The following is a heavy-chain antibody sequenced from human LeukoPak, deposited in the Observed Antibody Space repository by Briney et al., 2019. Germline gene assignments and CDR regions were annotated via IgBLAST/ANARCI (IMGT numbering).Heavy chain of an antibody. J-gene: IGHJ6*03. CDR1: GYTYHSFG. Sequence: ASVKVSCKAFGYTYHSFGITWVRQAPGQGLEWMRWISAFNGDANYEKEFQGRVTMTTDTSTHTAYMELTSLRSDDTAVYYCARVLYSGYGPDYYYMDVWGRGTTVTVSS. CDR2: ISAFNGDA. V-gene: IGHV1-18*01. CDR3: ARVLYSGYGPDYYYMDV. D-gene: IGHD5-12*01.